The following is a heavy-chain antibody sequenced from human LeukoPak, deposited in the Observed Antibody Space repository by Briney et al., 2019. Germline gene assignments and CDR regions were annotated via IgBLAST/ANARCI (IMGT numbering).Heavy chain of an antibody. CDR1: GFTFSNYW. J-gene: IGHJ4*02. V-gene: IGHV3-7*01. D-gene: IGHD3-3*01. CDR2: IKQDGSEK. CDR3: ASRIFGVVTPY. Sequence: GGSLRLSCAASGFTFSNYWMRWVRQAPGKGLEWVANIKQDGSEKYYVDSVKGRFTISRDNAKNSLYLQMNSLRAEDTAVYYCASRIFGVVTPYWGQGTLVTVSS.